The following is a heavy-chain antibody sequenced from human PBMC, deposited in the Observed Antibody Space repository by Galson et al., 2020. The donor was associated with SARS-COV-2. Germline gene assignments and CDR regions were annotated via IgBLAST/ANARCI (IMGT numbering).Heavy chain of an antibody. V-gene: IGHV4-31*03. CDR1: GGSLGTGAYY. CDR2: ITNIENT. D-gene: IGHD4-4*01. Sequence: SLTCNVSGGSLGTGAYYWTWIRQHPGLGLQWIGYITNIENTYYNPSLKSRLSISVATTQKQFSLRLNSVTAADSAIYYCARGEAPGATVAFDLWGQGTRVTVSS. CDR3: ARGEAPGATVAFDL. J-gene: IGHJ5*02.